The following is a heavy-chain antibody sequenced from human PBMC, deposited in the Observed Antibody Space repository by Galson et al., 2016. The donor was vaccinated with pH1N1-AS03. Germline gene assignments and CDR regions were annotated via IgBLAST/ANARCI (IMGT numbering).Heavy chain of an antibody. V-gene: IGHV3-23*01. Sequence: SLRLSCAVSRFTFSMYAMSWVRQAPEKGLEWVSGISGSSGSTYYADSVKGRFTISRDNAKNTLFLQMDSLRAKDTALYYCVRGRACSSTSCYLDYWGQGTLVTVSS. J-gene: IGHJ4*02. CDR2: ISGSSGST. CDR1: RFTFSMYA. CDR3: VRGRACSSTSCYLDY. D-gene: IGHD2-2*01.